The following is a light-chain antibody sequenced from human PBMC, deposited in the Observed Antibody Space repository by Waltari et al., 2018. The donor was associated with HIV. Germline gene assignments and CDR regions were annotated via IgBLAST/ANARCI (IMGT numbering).Light chain of an antibody. CDR2: DAS. CDR3: QQYANVPWT. V-gene: IGKV1-33*01. J-gene: IGKJ1*01. Sequence: DIQMTQSPSSLSASVGDRVTITCQASRDISNHLNWYQQKPGTAPQLLSYDASNVETGIPARFSGSGSGTDFTFTISSLQPEDSAIYAGQQYANVPWTFGQGTRVEIK. CDR1: RDISNH.